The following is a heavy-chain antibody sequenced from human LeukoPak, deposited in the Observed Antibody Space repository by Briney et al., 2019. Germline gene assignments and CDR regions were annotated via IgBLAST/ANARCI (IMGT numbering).Heavy chain of an antibody. CDR1: GYTFTSYY. CDR2: INPSGGST. V-gene: IGHV1-46*01. J-gene: IGHJ4*02. CDR3: AREGWGTTPRTGKASASLRRAPDDY. Sequence: GASVKVSCKASGYTFTSYYMHWVRQAPGQGLEWMGIINPSGGSTSYAQKFQGRVTMTRDTSTSTVYMELSSLRSEDTAVYYCAREGWGTTPRTGKASASLRRAPDDYWGQGTLVTVSS. D-gene: IGHD3-16*01.